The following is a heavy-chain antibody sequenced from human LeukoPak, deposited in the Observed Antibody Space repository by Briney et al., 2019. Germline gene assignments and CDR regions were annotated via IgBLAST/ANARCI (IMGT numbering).Heavy chain of an antibody. CDR3: ARDSRLWFGELFGY. J-gene: IGHJ4*02. CDR1: GYTFTGYY. D-gene: IGHD3-10*01. CDR2: INPNSGGT. V-gene: IGHV1-2*06. Sequence: VASVTVSCKASGYTFTGYYMHWVRQAPGQGLEWMGRINPNSGGTNYAQKFQGRVTMTRDTSISTAYMELSRLRSDDTAVYYCARDSRLWFGELFGYWGQGTLVTVSS.